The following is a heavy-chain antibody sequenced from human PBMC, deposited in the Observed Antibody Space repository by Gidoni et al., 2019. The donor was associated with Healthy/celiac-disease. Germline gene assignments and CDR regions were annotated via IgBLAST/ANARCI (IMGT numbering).Heavy chain of an antibody. CDR3: ARDRLLRQYYGSGSYCDY. CDR2: ISYDGSNK. Sequence: QVQLVESGGGVVQPGRSLSTPCAAPGFTLSSHATHWVRQAPGKGLEWVAVISYDGSNKYYADSVKGRFTISRDNSKNTLYLQMNSLRAEDTAVYYCARDRLLRQYYGSGSYCDYWGQGTLVTVSS. J-gene: IGHJ4*02. D-gene: IGHD3-10*01. CDR1: GFTLSSHA. V-gene: IGHV3-30-3*01.